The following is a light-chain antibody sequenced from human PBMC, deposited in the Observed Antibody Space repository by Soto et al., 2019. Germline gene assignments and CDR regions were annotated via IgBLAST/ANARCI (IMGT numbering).Light chain of an antibody. V-gene: IGKV1-39*01. CDR1: QNIATY. CDR2: TAS. J-gene: IGKJ4*01. Sequence: DIQMTQSPSSLSASVGDRVTITCRASQNIATYLNWYQQTPGKAPKLLIYTASTLQSGVPSRFSGSESGTDFTLTISSLQPEDFATFYCQQSYNTPLTFGGGTKVDIK. CDR3: QQSYNTPLT.